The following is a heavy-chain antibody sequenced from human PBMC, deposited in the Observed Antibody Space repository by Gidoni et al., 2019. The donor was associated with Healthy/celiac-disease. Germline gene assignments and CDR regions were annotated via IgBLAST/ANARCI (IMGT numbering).Heavy chain of an antibody. D-gene: IGHD3-10*01. CDR3: AKDVTMNYYGSGSYVGYFQH. V-gene: IGHV3-23*04. J-gene: IGHJ1*01. Sequence: EVQLVESGGGLVQPGGSLRLSCAASGFTFSSYAMSWVRQAPGKGLEWVSAISGSGGSTYYADSVKGRFTISRDNSKNTLYLQMNSLRAEDTAVYYCAKDVTMNYYGSGSYVGYFQHWGQGTLVTVSS. CDR2: ISGSGGST. CDR1: GFTFSSYA.